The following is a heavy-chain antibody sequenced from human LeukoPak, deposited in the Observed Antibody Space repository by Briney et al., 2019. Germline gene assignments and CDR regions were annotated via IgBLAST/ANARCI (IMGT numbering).Heavy chain of an antibody. CDR1: GFTFGSYA. D-gene: IGHD6-19*01. V-gene: IGHV3-23*01. Sequence: GRSLRLSCAASGFTFGSYAMGWVRQAPGKGLEWVSGISGSGGSPYYTDSVNGRFTISKDNSKDTLYLQMNSLRDEDTAVYYCARDHPGSGWYVDYWGQGILVTVSS. CDR3: ARDHPGSGWYVDY. J-gene: IGHJ4*02. CDR2: ISGSGGSP.